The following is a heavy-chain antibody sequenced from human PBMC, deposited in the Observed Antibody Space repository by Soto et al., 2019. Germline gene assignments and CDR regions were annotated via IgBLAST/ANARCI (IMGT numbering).Heavy chain of an antibody. J-gene: IGHJ4*02. V-gene: IGHV3-11*01. D-gene: IGHD6-6*01. CDR3: ARDLVAVSGGVYSSSSGGYFFDF. CDR2: ISNSGRTL. Sequence: QVQLVESGGGLVKPGGSLRLSCAASGFTFSDYCMSWIRQAPGKGLEWVSYISNSGRTLYYADSMKGRFTISRDNARNSLFLQMNSLRIDDTAVYYCARDLVAVSGGVYSSSSGGYFFDFWGQGTLVSVSS. CDR1: GFTFSDYC.